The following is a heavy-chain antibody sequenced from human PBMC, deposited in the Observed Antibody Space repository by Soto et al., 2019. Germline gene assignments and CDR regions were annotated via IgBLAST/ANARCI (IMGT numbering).Heavy chain of an antibody. CDR1: RFTFSNYG. D-gene: IGHD5-18*01. Sequence: PGGSLRLSCAASRFTFSNYGMQWVRQAPGKGLEWVAVISHDGTVKYYADSVKGRFTISRDNFQNTLDLQMDSLRAEDTAVYYCAKERDTRSSSCFDSWGQGTLDTVSS. J-gene: IGHJ4*02. CDR3: AKERDTRSSSCFDS. V-gene: IGHV3-30*18. CDR2: ISHDGTVK.